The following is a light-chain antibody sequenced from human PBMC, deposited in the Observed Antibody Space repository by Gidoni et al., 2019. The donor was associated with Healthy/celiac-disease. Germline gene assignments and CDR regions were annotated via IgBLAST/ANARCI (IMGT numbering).Light chain of an antibody. Sequence: IQMHQSPATLSASVGDRVTITCRDSQSISSWLDWYQQKPGKAPKLLIYKASSLESGVPSRFSGSGSGTEFTLTISSLQPDDFATYYCQQYNSYCSFGQGTKVEIK. CDR2: KAS. J-gene: IGKJ2*04. CDR3: QQYNSYCS. CDR1: QSISSW. V-gene: IGKV1-5*03.